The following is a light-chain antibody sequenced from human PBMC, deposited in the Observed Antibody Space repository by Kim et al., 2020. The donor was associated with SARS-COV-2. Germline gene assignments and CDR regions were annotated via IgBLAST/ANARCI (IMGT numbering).Light chain of an antibody. CDR3: QQYGSSPAT. CDR2: GAS. V-gene: IGKV3-20*01. Sequence: SPGERAPLSCRASQTVTSNSLAWYQQKPGQAPRLLIYGASSRATGIPDRFSGSGSGTDFTLTISRLEPEDFAVYYCQQYGSSPATFGQGTKVDIK. J-gene: IGKJ1*01. CDR1: QTVTSNS.